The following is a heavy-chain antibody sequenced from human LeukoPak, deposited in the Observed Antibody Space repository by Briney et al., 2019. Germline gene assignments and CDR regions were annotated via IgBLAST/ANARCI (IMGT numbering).Heavy chain of an antibody. CDR1: GLTFSMLW. V-gene: IGHV3-7*01. J-gene: IGHJ4*02. CDR2: INQDGSDK. CDR3: VGGDY. Sequence: GGSLRLSCAASGLTFSMLWMNWVRQAPGKGLECVANINQDGSDKYYVDSVKGRFTISRDNTKNSLYLQMNSLRAEDTAVYYCVGGDYWGQGTLVTVSS.